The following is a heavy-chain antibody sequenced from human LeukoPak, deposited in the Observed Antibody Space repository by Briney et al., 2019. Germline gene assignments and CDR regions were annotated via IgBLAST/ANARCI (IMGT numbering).Heavy chain of an antibody. D-gene: IGHD6-19*01. CDR2: IWFDGSDK. J-gene: IGHJ5*01. CDR3: ARDDGGSGWFDY. CDR1: GFTFNDYG. V-gene: IGHV3-33*01. Sequence: GGSLRLSCAASGFTFNDYGMHWVRQAPGKGLEWVAVIWFDGSDKYYADSVKGRVTISRDNSKNTMYLQMNSLRVDDTALYYCARDDGGSGWFDYWGQGTLVTVSS.